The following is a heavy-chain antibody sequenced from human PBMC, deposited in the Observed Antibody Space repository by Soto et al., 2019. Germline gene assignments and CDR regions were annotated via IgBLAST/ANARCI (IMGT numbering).Heavy chain of an antibody. CDR1: GGSISDISYC. Sequence: SETLSLTCTVSGGSISDISYCWGWIRQPPGKGLQWVGCMFYSGATYYNPSLKNRVTLSVDTSNNEFSLKLVSVTAPDTAVYYCARHKSGSDWLDPWGQGTLVTVSS. J-gene: IGHJ5*02. V-gene: IGHV4-39*01. CDR2: MFYSGAT. CDR3: ARHKSGSDWLDP. D-gene: IGHD2-15*01.